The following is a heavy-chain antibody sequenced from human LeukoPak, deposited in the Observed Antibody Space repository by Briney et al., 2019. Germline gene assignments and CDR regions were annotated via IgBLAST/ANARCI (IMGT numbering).Heavy chain of an antibody. V-gene: IGHV1-18*01. CDR3: ARVGSGSYFDYFDY. J-gene: IGHJ4*02. CDR1: GYTFTSYG. CDR2: ISAYNGNT. D-gene: IGHD3-10*01. Sequence: ASVKVSSKASGYTFTSYGISWVRQAPGQGLEWMGWISAYNGNTNYAQKLQGRVTMTTDTSTSTAYMELRSLRSDDTAVYYCARVGSGSYFDYFDYWGQGTLVTVSS.